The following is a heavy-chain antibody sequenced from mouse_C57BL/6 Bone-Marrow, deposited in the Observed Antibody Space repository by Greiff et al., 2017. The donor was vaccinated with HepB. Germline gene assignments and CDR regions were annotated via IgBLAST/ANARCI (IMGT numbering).Heavy chain of an antibody. CDR2: ISDGGSYT. V-gene: IGHV5-4*01. J-gene: IGHJ3*01. CDR1: GFTFSSYA. Sequence: EVKLVESGGGLVKPGGSLKLSCAASGFTFSSYAMSWVRQTPEKRLEWVATISDGGSYTYYPDNVKGRFTISRDNAKNNLYLQMSHLKSEDTAMYYCARDSNYVLAWFAYWGQGTLVTVSA. CDR3: ARDSNYVLAWFAY. D-gene: IGHD2-5*01.